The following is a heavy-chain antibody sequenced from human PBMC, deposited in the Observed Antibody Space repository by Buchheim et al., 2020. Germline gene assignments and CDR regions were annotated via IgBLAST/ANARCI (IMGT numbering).Heavy chain of an antibody. CDR2: ISYDGSNK. D-gene: IGHD6-25*01. CDR3: LSATGYY. V-gene: IGHV3-30*04. J-gene: IGHJ4*02. CDR1: GFTFSSYA. Sequence: QVQLVESGGGVVQPGRSLRLSCAASGFTFSSYAMHWVRQAPGKGLEWVAVISYDGSNKYYADSVKGRFTISRDNSKNTLYLQMNSLRAEDTAVYYCLSATGYYWDQGTL.